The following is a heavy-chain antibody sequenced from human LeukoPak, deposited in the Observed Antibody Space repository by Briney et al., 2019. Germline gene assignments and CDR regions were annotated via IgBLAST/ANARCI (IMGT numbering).Heavy chain of an antibody. CDR2: VIPIFGTA. V-gene: IGHV1-69*13. J-gene: IGHJ5*02. CDR3: ARGTINFGVVTGRFDP. D-gene: IGHD3-3*01. Sequence: SVEVSCKASGGTFSSYAISWVRQAPGQGLEWMGGVIPIFGTANYAQKFQGRVTITADESTSTAYMELSSLRSEDTAVYYCARGTINFGVVTGRFDPWGQGTLVTVSS. CDR1: GGTFSSYA.